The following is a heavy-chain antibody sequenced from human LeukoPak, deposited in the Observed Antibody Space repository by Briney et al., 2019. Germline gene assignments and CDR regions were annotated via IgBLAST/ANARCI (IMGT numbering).Heavy chain of an antibody. J-gene: IGHJ4*02. V-gene: IGHV4-39*01. CDR3: AKSHGLYFDY. D-gene: IGHD4-17*01. CDR1: GGYISSGTYY. CDR2: IYHSGNT. Sequence: NPSETLSLTCTVSGGYISSGTYYWGWIRQPPGKGLEWIGSIYHSGNTYYNPSLKSRVTISVDTSKNQFSLKLSSVTAADTAVYYCAKSHGLYFDYWGQGTLVTVSS.